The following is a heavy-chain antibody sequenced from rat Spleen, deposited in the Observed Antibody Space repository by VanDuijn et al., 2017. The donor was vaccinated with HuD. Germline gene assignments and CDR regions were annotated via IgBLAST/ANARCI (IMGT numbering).Heavy chain of an antibody. J-gene: IGHJ2*01. D-gene: IGHD1-6*01. CDR1: GFTFSDHY. CDR2: ISYEGSST. Sequence: EVQLVESGGGLVQPGRSLKLSCAASGFTFSDHYMAWVRQAPKKGLEWVASISYEGSSTYYGDSVKGRFTISRDNAKSTLYLQMNSLRSEDTATYYCARRHYGYTDYFDYWGQGVMVTVSS. V-gene: IGHV5-22*01. CDR3: ARRHYGYTDYFDY.